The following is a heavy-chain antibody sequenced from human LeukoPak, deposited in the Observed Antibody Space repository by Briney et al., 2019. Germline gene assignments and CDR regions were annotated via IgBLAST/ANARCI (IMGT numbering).Heavy chain of an antibody. J-gene: IGHJ4*02. D-gene: IGHD1-26*01. CDR3: ARHRESGNYGFDY. CDR2: IYFSGST. Sequence: SETLSLTCTDSGGSISSYYWSWIRQPPGKGLEWIGYIYFSGSTNCHPSLKSRVTISVDTSKNQFSLKLNSLTAADTAVYYCARHRESGNYGFDYWGQGTLVTVSS. CDR1: GGSISSYY. V-gene: IGHV4-59*01.